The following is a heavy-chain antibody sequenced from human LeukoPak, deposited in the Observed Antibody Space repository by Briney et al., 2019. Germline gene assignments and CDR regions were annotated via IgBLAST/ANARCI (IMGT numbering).Heavy chain of an antibody. CDR2: ISGSGGST. CDR1: GFTFRNYA. D-gene: IGHD3-3*01. CDR3: AKVPFSDFWSDYSNWFDP. V-gene: IGHV3-23*01. Sequence: PGGSLRLSCAASGFTFRNYAMSWVRQAPGKGLEWVSSISGSGGSTYYADSVKGRFTISRDNSKNTLYLQMNSLRAEDTAVYYCAKVPFSDFWSDYSNWFDPWGQGTLVTVSS. J-gene: IGHJ5*02.